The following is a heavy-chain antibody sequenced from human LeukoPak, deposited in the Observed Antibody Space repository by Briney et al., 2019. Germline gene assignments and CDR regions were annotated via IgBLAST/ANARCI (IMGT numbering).Heavy chain of an antibody. CDR2: MSPTSGNT. Sequence: ASVKVSCKASRYTFSSSDINWVRQAAGQGFEWMGWMSPTSGNTGYAQNFQGRVTMTRDTSTSTVYMELSSLRSEDTAVYYCARERWELLRRGFDYWGQGTLVTVSS. V-gene: IGHV1-8*01. J-gene: IGHJ4*02. CDR1: RYTFSSSD. CDR3: ARERWELLRRGFDY. D-gene: IGHD1-26*01.